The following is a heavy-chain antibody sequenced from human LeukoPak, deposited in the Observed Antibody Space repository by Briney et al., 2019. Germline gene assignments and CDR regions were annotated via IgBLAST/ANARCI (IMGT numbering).Heavy chain of an antibody. J-gene: IGHJ5*02. V-gene: IGHV3-30*18. CDR2: ISYDGSNK. CDR1: GFTFSSYG. Sequence: GGSLRLSCAASGFTFSSYGMHWVRQAPGKGLEWVAVISYDGSNKYYADSVKGRFTISRDNSENTLYLQMNSLRAEDTAVYYCAKDLGITMIVAPGSWGQGTLVTVSS. CDR3: AKDLGITMIVAPGS. D-gene: IGHD3-22*01.